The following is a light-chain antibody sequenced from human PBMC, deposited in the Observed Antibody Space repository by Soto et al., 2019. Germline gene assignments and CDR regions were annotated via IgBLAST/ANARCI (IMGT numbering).Light chain of an antibody. CDR2: GTS. CDR3: QGYDFSSWT. CDR1: QTIPSIY. J-gene: IGKJ1*01. V-gene: IGKV3-20*01. Sequence: ETVLTQSPGTLSLSPGETATLSCRASQTIPSIYLAWYQQKPGQAPRFLIYGTSSRSTGIPNRFSGRGSGTDFTLNISRLEPEDSAVYYCQGYDFSSWTFGQGNKVEI.